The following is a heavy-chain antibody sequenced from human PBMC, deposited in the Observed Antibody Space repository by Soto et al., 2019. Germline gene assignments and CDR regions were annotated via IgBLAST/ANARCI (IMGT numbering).Heavy chain of an antibody. CDR3: ARGHIVVIQAAWFDP. Sequence: SETLSLTCTSSGGSTSSSSYYWGWIRQPPGKGLECIGSIYYSGSTYYNPSLKSRVTISVDTSKNQFSLKLSSVTAADTAVYYCARGHIVVIQAAWFDPWGQGTLVTVSS. CDR1: GGSTSSSSYY. D-gene: IGHD2-2*01. CDR2: IYYSGST. J-gene: IGHJ5*02. V-gene: IGHV4-39*01.